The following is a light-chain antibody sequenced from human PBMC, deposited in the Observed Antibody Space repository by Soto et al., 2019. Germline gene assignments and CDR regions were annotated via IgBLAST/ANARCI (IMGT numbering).Light chain of an antibody. Sequence: DIRMTQSPSSLSASVGDRVNITCQASQDISNYLNWYQQKPGKAPKLLIYDASNLETGVPSRFSGSGSGTDFTFTISSLQPEDIATYYCQQYDNLPYTFGQGTKLEIK. CDR2: DAS. V-gene: IGKV1-33*01. J-gene: IGKJ2*01. CDR3: QQYDNLPYT. CDR1: QDISNY.